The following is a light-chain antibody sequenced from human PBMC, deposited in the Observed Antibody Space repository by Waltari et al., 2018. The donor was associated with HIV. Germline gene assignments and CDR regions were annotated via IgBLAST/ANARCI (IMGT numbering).Light chain of an antibody. CDR2: SSN. J-gene: IGLJ2*01. Sequence: QSVLTQPPSASGTPGQRVTISCSGSNSNIGSNSVNWYQPLPGTAPKLLNYSSNQRPLGVPDRFSGSQSCTSASLAISGLQSEDEADYYCAAWDDSRNAHVVFGGGTKLTVL. CDR1: NSNIGSNS. V-gene: IGLV1-44*01. CDR3: AAWDDSRNAHVV.